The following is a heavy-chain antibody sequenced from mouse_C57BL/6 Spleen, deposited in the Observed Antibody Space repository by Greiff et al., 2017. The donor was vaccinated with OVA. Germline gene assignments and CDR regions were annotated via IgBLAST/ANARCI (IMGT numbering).Heavy chain of an antibody. CDR2: ISYDGSN. D-gene: IGHD2-4*01. V-gene: IGHV3-6*01. CDR1: GYSITSGYY. CDR3: ARGNLIGYFDV. J-gene: IGHJ1*03. Sequence: EVKLQESGPGLVKPSQSLSLTCSVTGYSITSGYYWNWIRQFPGNKLEWMGYISYDGSNNYNPSLKNRISITRDTSKNQFFLKLNSVTTEDTATYYCARGNLIGYFDVWGTGTTVTVSS.